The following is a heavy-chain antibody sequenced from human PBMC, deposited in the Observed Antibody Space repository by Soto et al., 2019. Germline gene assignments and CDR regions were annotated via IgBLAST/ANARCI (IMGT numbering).Heavy chain of an antibody. Sequence: PGGSLKLSCASSGLAFSRYSMNWVRQAPGKGLEWVSYISSSSSTIYYADSVKGRFTISRDNAKNSLYLQMNSLRDEDTAVYYCARGMSCSSTSCYTGYYYYYYYGMDVWGQGTTVTVSS. CDR3: ARGMSCSSTSCYTGYYYYYYYGMDV. D-gene: IGHD2-2*02. CDR1: GLAFSRYS. J-gene: IGHJ6*02. CDR2: ISSSSSTI. V-gene: IGHV3-48*02.